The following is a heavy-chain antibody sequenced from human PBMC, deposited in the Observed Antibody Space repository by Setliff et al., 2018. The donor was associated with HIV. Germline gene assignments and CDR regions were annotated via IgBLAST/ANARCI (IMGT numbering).Heavy chain of an antibody. J-gene: IGHJ4*02. D-gene: IGHD3-10*01. CDR1: ELNSPNDW. CDR2: IYPGDSET. Sequence: AGESLKISCKASELNSPNDWIAWVRQMSGNGLEWMGIIYPGDSETRYSPSFQGQVTTSVDKSTTTAYLQWSSLKASDSAIYYCARARMVRKIYFFDYWGQGTMVTVSS. V-gene: IGHV5-51*01. CDR3: ARARMVRKIYFFDY.